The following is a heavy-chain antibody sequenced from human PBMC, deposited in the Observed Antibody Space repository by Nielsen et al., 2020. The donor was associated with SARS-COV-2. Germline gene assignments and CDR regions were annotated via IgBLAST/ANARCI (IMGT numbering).Heavy chain of an antibody. J-gene: IGHJ4*02. V-gene: IGHV1-18*01. CDR3: ASERVPFYYGSGDQIDY. CDR1: GYTFTSYG. D-gene: IGHD3-10*01. Sequence: ASVKVSCKASGYTFTSYGISWVRQAPGQGLEWMGWISAYNGNTNYAQKLQGRVTMTTDTSTSTAYMELRSLRSDDTAVYYCASERVPFYYGSGDQIDYWGQGTLVTVSS. CDR2: ISAYNGNT.